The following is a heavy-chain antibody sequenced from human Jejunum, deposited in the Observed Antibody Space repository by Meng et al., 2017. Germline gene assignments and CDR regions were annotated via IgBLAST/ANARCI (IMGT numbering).Heavy chain of an antibody. CDR3: VRLLDLDY. D-gene: IGHD1-1*01. V-gene: IGHV3-74*01. CDR2: ISGDGSNT. Sequence: DVQLVESGGGLVQPGGSLRLSCAAFGFTFSRFWMHWVRQAPGKGLVWVSRISGDGSNTDYADSVKGRFTISRDNAENTLYLQMSSLRAEDTAVYYCVRLLDLDYWGQGTLVTVSS. J-gene: IGHJ4*02. CDR1: GFTFSRFW.